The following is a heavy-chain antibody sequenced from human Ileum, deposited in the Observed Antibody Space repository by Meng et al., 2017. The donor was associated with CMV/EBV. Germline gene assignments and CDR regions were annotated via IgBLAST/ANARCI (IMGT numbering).Heavy chain of an antibody. CDR2: ISNGGGST. J-gene: IGHJ4*02. V-gene: IGHV3-23*01. CDR3: AKEGVYDFWS. D-gene: IGHD3/OR15-3a*01. CDR1: GFTFSDSA. Sequence: GGSLRLSCAASGFTFSDSAMSWVRQTPTKGLEWVSAISNGGGSTFYTDSAKGRFTISRDNSKNTVHLQMDSLRVEDTAIYYCAKEGVYDFWSWGQGTMVTVSS.